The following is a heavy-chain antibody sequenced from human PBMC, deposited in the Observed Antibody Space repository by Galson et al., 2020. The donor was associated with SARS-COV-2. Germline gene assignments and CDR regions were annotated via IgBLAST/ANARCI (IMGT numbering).Heavy chain of an antibody. D-gene: IGHD6-13*01. CDR3: ARGGSSTNLWAR. CDR2: MYYSGST. V-gene: IGHV4-59*01. Sequence: ETSETLSLTCTVSGGSITSYYWSWIRQPPGKGLEWIASMYYSGSTNYNPSLKSRVTISVDTAKNQFSLQLSSVTAADTAVYYCARGGSSTNLWARWGQGTLVTVSS. CDR1: GGSITSYY. J-gene: IGHJ4*02.